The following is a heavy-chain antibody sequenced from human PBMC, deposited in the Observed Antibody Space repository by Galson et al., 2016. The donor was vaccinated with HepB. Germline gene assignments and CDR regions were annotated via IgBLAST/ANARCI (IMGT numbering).Heavy chain of an antibody. V-gene: IGHV3-7*03. D-gene: IGHD1-26*01. CDR3: AKGIDLAGGWELLPYFDY. CDR2: IKRDGSEK. J-gene: IGHJ4*02. Sequence: SLRLSCAASGFTFSNYWMSWVRQPPGKGLEWVGNIKRDGSEKYYVDSVKGRFTISRDSAKNSLYLQVHSLRTDDTALYYCAKGIDLAGGWELLPYFDYWGQGTLVTVSS. CDR1: GFTFSNYW.